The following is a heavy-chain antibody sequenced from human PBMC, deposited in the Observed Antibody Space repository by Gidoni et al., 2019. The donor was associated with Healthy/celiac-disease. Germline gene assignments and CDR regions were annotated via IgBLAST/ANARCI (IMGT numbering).Heavy chain of an antibody. D-gene: IGHD6-13*01. CDR2: IYSGGST. J-gene: IGHJ4*02. V-gene: IGHV3-53*01. CDR3: ARAKAAAGTGGYFDY. Sequence: EVQLVESGGGLIQPGGSLRLSCAASGFTVSSNYMSWVRQAPGKGLEWVSVIYSGGSTYYADSVKGRFTISRDNSKNTLYLQMNSLRAEDTAVYYCARAKAAAGTGGYFDYWGQGTLVTVSS. CDR1: GFTVSSNY.